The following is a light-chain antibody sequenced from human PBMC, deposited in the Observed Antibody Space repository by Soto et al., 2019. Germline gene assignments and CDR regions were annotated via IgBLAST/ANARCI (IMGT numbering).Light chain of an antibody. CDR2: GAS. J-gene: IGKJ1*01. CDR3: QQNGSSGT. Sequence: EIVMTQSPATLSVSPVERVTLSCRASQSVSSSRLSWYRQKPGQAPRLLXYGASSSATGIPYRFSGSGSGTDFTLTISRLEPEDVAVYYCQQNGSSGTFGQGTKVDIK. V-gene: IGKV3-20*01. CDR1: QSVSSSR.